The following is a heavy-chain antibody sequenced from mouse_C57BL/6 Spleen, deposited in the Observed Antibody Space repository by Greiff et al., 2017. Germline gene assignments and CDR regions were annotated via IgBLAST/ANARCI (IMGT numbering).Heavy chain of an antibody. Sequence: EVKLVESGGGLVKPGGSLKLSCAASGFTFSSYAMSWVRQTPEKRLEWVATISDGGGYTYYPDNVKGRFTISRDNATNSLYLQMSHLKSEDTAMYYCARDARDGSWFAYWGQGTLVTVS. J-gene: IGHJ3*01. V-gene: IGHV5-4*01. CDR1: GFTFSSYA. CDR3: ARDARDGSWFAY. CDR2: ISDGGGYT. D-gene: IGHD2-3*01.